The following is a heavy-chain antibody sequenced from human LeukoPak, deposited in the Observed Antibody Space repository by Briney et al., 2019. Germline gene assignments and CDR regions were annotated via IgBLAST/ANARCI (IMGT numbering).Heavy chain of an antibody. CDR3: ARGMWFDP. CDR1: GGSFSGYY. CDR2: INHSGST. Sequence: SETLSLTCAVYGGSFSGYYWSWIRQPPGKGLEWIGEINHSGSTNYNPSLKSRVTISVDTSKNQFSLKLSSVTAADTAVYYCARGMWFDPWGQGTWSPSPQ. V-gene: IGHV4-34*01. J-gene: IGHJ5*02.